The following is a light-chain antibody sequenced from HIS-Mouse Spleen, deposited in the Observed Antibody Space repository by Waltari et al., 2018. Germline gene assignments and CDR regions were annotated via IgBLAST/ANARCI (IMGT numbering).Light chain of an antibody. CDR2: DAS. CDR3: QQRSNWPGLT. V-gene: IGKV3-11*01. CDR1: QSVSSY. Sequence: DIVLTHSPATLSLSPGERSPLSCRASQSVSSYLAWYPQKPGQAPRLLIYDASNRATGIPARFSGSGSGTDFTLTISSLEPEDFAVYYCQQRSNWPGLTFGGGTKVEIK. J-gene: IGKJ4*01.